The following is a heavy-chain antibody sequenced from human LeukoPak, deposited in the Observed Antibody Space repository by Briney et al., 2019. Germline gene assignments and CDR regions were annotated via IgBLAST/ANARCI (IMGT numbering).Heavy chain of an antibody. D-gene: IGHD2-2*01. CDR1: GYTVTGYY. J-gene: IGHJ5*02. CDR3: ARGPIVVVPAAISRESWFDP. Sequence: GASVKVSCKASGYTVTGYYMHWVRQAPGQGLEWMGWINPNSGGTNYAQKFQGRVTMTRDTSISTAYMELSRLRSDDTAVYYCARGPIVVVPAAISRESWFDPWGQGTLVTVSS. V-gene: IGHV1-2*02. CDR2: INPNSGGT.